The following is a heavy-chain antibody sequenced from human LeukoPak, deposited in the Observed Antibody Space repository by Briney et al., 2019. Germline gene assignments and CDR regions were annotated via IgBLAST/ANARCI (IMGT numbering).Heavy chain of an antibody. Sequence: SETLSLTCTVSGGSISSYYWSWIRQPPGKGLEWIGYIYYSGSTNYNPSLKSRVTISVDTSKNQFSLKLSSVTAADTAVYYCARGGCSGGSCYADDAFDIWXQGTMVTVSS. D-gene: IGHD2-15*01. CDR1: GGSISSYY. J-gene: IGHJ3*02. CDR3: ARGGCSGGSCYADDAFDI. CDR2: IYYSGST. V-gene: IGHV4-59*01.